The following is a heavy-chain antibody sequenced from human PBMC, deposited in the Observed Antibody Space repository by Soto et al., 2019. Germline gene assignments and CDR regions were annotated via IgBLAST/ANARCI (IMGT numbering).Heavy chain of an antibody. J-gene: IGHJ4*02. CDR1: GGTFSSYA. Sequence: QVQLVQSGAEVKKPGSSVKVSCKASGGTFSSYAISWVLQAPGQGLEWMGGIIPIFGTANYAQKFQGRVTITADESTSTAYMELSSLRSEDTAVYYCAAMITFGGVIATGFDYWGQGTLVTVSS. D-gene: IGHD3-16*02. CDR2: IIPIFGTA. CDR3: AAMITFGGVIATGFDY. V-gene: IGHV1-69*01.